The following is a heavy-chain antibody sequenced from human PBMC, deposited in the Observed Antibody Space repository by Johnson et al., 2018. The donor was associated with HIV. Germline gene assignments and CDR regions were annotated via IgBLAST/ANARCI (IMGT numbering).Heavy chain of an antibody. D-gene: IGHD1-7*01. CDR1: GFTFSSYW. V-gene: IGHV3-7*01. CDR3: ARERNYGTHAAFDI. J-gene: IGHJ3*02. CDR2: IKQDGSER. Sequence: VLLVESGGGLVQPGGSLRLSCAASGFTFSSYWMSWVRQAPGKGLEWVANIKQDGSERYYVDSVKGRFTISRDNAKNSLYLQMNSLRAEDTAVYYCARERNYGTHAAFDIWGQGTMGTVSS.